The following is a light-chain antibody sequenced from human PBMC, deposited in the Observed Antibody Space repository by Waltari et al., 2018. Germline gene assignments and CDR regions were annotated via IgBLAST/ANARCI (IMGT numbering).Light chain of an antibody. J-gene: IGKJ4*01. CDR3: QQSYSTPLT. Sequence: DIQMTQSPSSVSASVGDRFPITCRASQDINKWLAWFQQTPGKAPKLLIYAGSSLQSGVPSRFSGSGSGTDFTLTISRLQAEDFATYFCQQSYSTPLTFGGGAKVEIK. CDR2: AGS. V-gene: IGKV1-12*01. CDR1: QDINKW.